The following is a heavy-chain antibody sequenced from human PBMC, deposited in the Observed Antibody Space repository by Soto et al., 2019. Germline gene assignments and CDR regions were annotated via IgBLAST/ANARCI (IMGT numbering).Heavy chain of an antibody. CDR3: ARDSQLRNCSGGSCYGKDFDY. V-gene: IGHV3-74*01. Sequence: SLRLSCAASGFTFSSYWMHWVRQAPGKGLVWVSRINSDGSSTSYADSVKGRFTISRDNAKNTLYLQMNSLRAEDTAVYYCARDSQLRNCSGGSCYGKDFDYWGQGTLVTVSS. CDR2: INSDGSST. J-gene: IGHJ4*02. D-gene: IGHD2-15*01. CDR1: GFTFSSYW.